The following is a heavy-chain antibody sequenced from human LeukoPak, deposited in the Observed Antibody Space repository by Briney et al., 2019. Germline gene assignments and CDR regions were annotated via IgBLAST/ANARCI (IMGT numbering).Heavy chain of an antibody. V-gene: IGHV3-23*01. CDR2: ISGSGGST. J-gene: IGHJ4*02. Sequence: TGGSLRLSCAASGFTFSSYAMSWVRQAPGKGLEWVSAISGSGGSTYYADSVKGRFTISRDNSKNTLYLQMNSLRAEDTAVYYCAKDPNYYDSSGYYYLDYWGQGTLVTVSS. D-gene: IGHD3-22*01. CDR3: AKDPNYYDSSGYYYLDY. CDR1: GFTFSSYA.